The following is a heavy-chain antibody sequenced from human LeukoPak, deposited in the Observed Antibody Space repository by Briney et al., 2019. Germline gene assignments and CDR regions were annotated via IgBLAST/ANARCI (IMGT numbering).Heavy chain of an antibody. CDR2: IYYSGST. J-gene: IGHJ4*02. V-gene: IGHV4-30-4*01. D-gene: IGHD1-26*01. CDR1: GGSISSDEYY. CDR3: ASQRIVGAAGEHY. Sequence: SQTLSLTCTVSGGSISSDEYYWSWIRQPPGKGLEWIGYIYYSGSTYYYPSLKSRATISVDTSKNQFSLKLSSVTAADTAVYYCASQRIVGAAGEHYWGQGTLVTVSS.